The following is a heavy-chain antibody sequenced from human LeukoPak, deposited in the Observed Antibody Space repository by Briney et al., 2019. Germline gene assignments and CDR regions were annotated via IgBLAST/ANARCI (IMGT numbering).Heavy chain of an antibody. J-gene: IGHJ1*01. V-gene: IGHV2-70*11. CDR2: IDWDDDK. CDR3: AKYHYDTRGPQYFQH. D-gene: IGHD3-22*01. CDR1: GFSFSTSGMC. Sequence: SGPALVKPTQTVTLTCTFSGFSFSTSGMCVSWIRQPPGKALEWLARIDWDDDKYYSTSLKTRLTISKDTSKNQVLLTMTNMDPVDTATYYCAKYHYDTRGPQYFQHWGQGTLVTVSS.